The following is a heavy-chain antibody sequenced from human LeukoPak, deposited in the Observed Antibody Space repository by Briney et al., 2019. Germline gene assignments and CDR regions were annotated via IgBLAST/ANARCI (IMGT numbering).Heavy chain of an antibody. CDR3: ATMDAQWLVFDY. CDR1: VYTLTELS. D-gene: IGHD6-19*01. Sequence: ASVKVSCKVSVYTLTELSMHWVRQAPGKGLEWMGGFDPEDGETIYAQKFQGRVTMTEDTSTDTAYMELSSLRSEDTAVYYCATMDAQWLVFDYWGQGTLVTVSS. J-gene: IGHJ4*02. CDR2: FDPEDGET. V-gene: IGHV1-24*01.